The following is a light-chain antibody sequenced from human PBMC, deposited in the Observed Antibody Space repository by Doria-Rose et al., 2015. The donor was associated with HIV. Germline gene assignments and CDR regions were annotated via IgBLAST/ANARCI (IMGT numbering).Light chain of an antibody. Sequence: EIVMTQSPATLSVSPGERATLSCRASQRIGSDLAWYQQNPGQARRLIIYRASIRATGIPPRFTGGWSVKEFTLTISSLQSEDLAVYFCQQYSQWPPYTFGQGTKLEVK. V-gene: IGKV3-15*01. CDR2: RAS. CDR3: QQYSQWPPYT. J-gene: IGKJ2*01. CDR1: QRIGSD.